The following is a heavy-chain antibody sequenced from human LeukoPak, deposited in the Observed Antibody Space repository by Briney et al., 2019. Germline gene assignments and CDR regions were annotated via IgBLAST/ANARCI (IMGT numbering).Heavy chain of an antibody. Sequence: GGSLRLSCAASGFSFSNYGMHWVRQAPGKGLEWVAFIRFDGSNKFKADSVKGRFTISRDNSKNTLYLQMNSLRAEDTAVYYCARGGYYAFDYWGQGTLVTVSS. J-gene: IGHJ4*02. CDR3: ARGGYYAFDY. CDR2: IRFDGSNK. CDR1: GFSFSNYG. V-gene: IGHV3-30*02. D-gene: IGHD3-10*01.